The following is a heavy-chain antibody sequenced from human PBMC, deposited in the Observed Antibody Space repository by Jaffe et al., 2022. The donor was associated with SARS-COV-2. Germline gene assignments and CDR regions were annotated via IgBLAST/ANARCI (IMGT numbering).Heavy chain of an antibody. Sequence: HLQLQESGPGLVKPSETLSLTCSVSGGSISDINYYWGWVRQPPGRGLEWLGSVFYSGTTYYNPSLKSRVTMSADTSKNQFSLTLSSVTAADTAVYYCARHNGHTSSWYGWFFDYWGQGTLVTASS. D-gene: IGHD6-13*01. CDR2: VFYSGTT. CDR1: GGSISDINYY. CDR3: ARHNGHTSSWYGWFFDY. V-gene: IGHV4-39*01. J-gene: IGHJ4*02.